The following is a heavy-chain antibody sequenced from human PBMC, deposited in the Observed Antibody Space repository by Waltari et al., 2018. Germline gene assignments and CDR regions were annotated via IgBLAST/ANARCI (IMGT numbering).Heavy chain of an antibody. CDR2: INHSGST. CDR3: ARGRGYCSGGSCYSWYYYYYMDV. Sequence: QVQLQQWGAGLLKPSETLSLTCAVYGGSFSGYYWSWIRQPPGKGREWIGEINHSGSTNSDPSLKSRVTISGDTSKHQSSLKLSSVTAADTAVYYCARGRGYCSGGSCYSWYYYYYMDVWGKGTTVTVSS. J-gene: IGHJ6*03. CDR1: GGSFSGYY. D-gene: IGHD2-15*01. V-gene: IGHV4-34*01.